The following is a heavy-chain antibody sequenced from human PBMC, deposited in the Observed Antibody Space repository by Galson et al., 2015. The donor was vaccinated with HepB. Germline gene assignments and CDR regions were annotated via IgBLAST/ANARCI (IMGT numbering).Heavy chain of an antibody. CDR3: ARDSSYSVVPAAGDFDS. CDR2: IKPDEGEK. J-gene: IGHJ4*02. CDR1: GFTLSDYW. D-gene: IGHD2-2*01. Sequence: SLRLSCAASGFTLSDYWMTWVRQAPGKGLEWVATIKPDEGEKFYVDSVKGRFTISRDNAKNSLYLQMNSLRAEDTAVYYCARDSSYSVVPAAGDFDSWGQGTLVTVSS. V-gene: IGHV3-7*01.